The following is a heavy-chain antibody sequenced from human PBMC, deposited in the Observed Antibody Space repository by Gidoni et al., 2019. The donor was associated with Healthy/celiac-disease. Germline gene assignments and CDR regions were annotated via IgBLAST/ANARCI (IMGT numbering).Heavy chain of an antibody. V-gene: IGHV4-34*01. CDR2: INHSGST. CDR1: GGSFSGYY. CDR3: ARFAAAWGWFDP. J-gene: IGHJ5*02. D-gene: IGHD7-27*01. Sequence: QVQLQQWGAGLLKPSETLSLTCAVYGGSFSGYYWSWIRQPPGKGLEWIGEINHSGSTNYNPSLKSRVTISVDTSKNQFSLKLSFVTAADTAVYYCARFAAAWGWFDPWGQRTLITVSS.